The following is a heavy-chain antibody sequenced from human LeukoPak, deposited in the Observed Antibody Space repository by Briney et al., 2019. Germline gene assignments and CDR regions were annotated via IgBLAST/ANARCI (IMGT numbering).Heavy chain of an antibody. CDR2: SSGSDGST. J-gene: IGHJ4*02. CDR1: GFTFSSYA. Sequence: PGGSLRLSCAASGFTFSSYAMSWVRQAPGKGLEWVSGSSGSDGSTYYADSVKGRFTISRDNSKNTLYLQMNSLRAEDTAVYYCAKGRSGTYSPTWDYWGQGTLVTVSS. CDR3: AKGRSGTYSPTWDY. V-gene: IGHV3-23*01. D-gene: IGHD1-26*01.